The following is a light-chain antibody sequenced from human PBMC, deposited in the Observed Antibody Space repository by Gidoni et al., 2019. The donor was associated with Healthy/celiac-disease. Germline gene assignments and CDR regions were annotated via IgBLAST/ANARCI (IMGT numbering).Light chain of an antibody. Sequence: DTQMTQSPSTLSASVGDRVTITCRASQSISSWLDWYQQKPGKAPKLLIYDASSLESGVPSRFSGSGSGTEFTLTISSLQPDDFATYYCQQYNSYPLTFGGGTKVEIK. J-gene: IGKJ4*01. V-gene: IGKV1-5*01. CDR1: QSISSW. CDR3: QQYNSYPLT. CDR2: DAS.